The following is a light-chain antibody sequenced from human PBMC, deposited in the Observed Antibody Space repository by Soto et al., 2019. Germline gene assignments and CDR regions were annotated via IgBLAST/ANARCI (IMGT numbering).Light chain of an antibody. V-gene: IGKV1-5*01. J-gene: IGKJ5*01. Sequence: DIQMTQSPSSVSASVGPRVPITCRASQGISSWLAWYQQKPGKAPKLLIYDASSLESGVPSRFSGSGSGTEFTLTISSLQPDDFATYYCQQYNSYSITFGQGTRLEIK. CDR2: DAS. CDR1: QGISSW. CDR3: QQYNSYSIT.